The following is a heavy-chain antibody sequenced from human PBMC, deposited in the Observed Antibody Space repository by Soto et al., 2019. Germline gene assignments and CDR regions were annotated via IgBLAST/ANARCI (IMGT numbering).Heavy chain of an antibody. V-gene: IGHV3-53*02. CDR1: GFTVSSNY. Sequence: EVQLVETGGGLIQPGGSLRLSCAASGFTVSSNYMRWVRQAPGKGLEWVSVIYSGGSTYYADSVKGRVTISRDNSKNTLYLQMNSLRAEDTAVYYCAREGCIAAAGTPCRDVWGQGTTVTVSS. CDR2: IYSGGST. J-gene: IGHJ6*02. CDR3: AREGCIAAAGTPCRDV. D-gene: IGHD6-13*01.